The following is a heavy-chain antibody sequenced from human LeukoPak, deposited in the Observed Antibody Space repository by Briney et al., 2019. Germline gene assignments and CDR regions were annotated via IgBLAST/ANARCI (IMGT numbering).Heavy chain of an antibody. CDR3: ARGALRFLEWLFPLSFDY. D-gene: IGHD3-3*01. J-gene: IGHJ4*02. CDR2: ISGSNSYI. CDR1: GFTFNSYS. V-gene: IGHV3-21*01. Sequence: GGSLRLSCAASGFTFNSYSMNWVRQAPGKGLEWVSSISGSNSYIYYADSMKGRFTISRDNAKNSLYLQMNSLRAEDTAVYYCARGALRFLEWLFPLSFDYWGQGTLVTVSS.